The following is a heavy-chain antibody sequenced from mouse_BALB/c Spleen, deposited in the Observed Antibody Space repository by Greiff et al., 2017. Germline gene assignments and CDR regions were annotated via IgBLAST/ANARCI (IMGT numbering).Heavy chain of an antibody. D-gene: IGHD1-1*02. CDR3: AACALFTMIAY. CDR2: IWAGGST. J-gene: IGHJ3*01. V-gene: IGHV2-9*02. CDR1: GFSLTSYG. Sequence: VQLVESGPGLVAPSQSLSITCTVSGFSLTSYGVHWVRQPPGKGLEWLGVIWAGGSTNYNSALMSRLSISKDNSKSQVFLKMKSLQTEDTSMYYGAACALFTMIAYGGPGTLVTVSA.